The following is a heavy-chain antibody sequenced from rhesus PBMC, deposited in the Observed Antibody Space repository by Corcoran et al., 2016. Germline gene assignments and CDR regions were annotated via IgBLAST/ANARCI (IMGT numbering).Heavy chain of an antibody. CDR2: ITYSGST. V-gene: IGHV4-122*02. Sequence: QVQLQESGPGLVKPSETLSLTCAVSGGSISSGYYYWSWIRQPPGKELEWIGYITYSGSTSYNPSLKSRVTISRDTSKNQFSLKLSSVTAADTAVYYCARPTYGSSSPFDYWGQGVLVTVSS. CDR3: ARPTYGSSSPFDY. D-gene: IGHD4-29*01. J-gene: IGHJ4*01. CDR1: GGSISSGYYY.